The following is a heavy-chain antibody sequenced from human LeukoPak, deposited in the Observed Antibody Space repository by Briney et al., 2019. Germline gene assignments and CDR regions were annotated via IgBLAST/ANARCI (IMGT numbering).Heavy chain of an antibody. CDR1: DGSINSYY. V-gene: IGHV4-59*01. CDR3: ARGRSNYYGMDV. Sequence: SETLSLTCSVSDGSINSYYWNWIRRPPGKGLEWIGYIYYNGNTNYSPSLKSRVTMSVDTSKNLFSLKVSSVTTADTAVYYCARGRSNYYGMDVWGQGTTVTVSS. CDR2: IYYNGNT. D-gene: IGHD1-26*01. J-gene: IGHJ6*02.